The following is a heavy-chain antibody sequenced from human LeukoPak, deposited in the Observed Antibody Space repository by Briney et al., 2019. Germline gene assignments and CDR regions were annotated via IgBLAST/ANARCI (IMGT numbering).Heavy chain of an antibody. V-gene: IGHV3-30-3*01. Sequence: PGGSLRLSCAASGFTFSSYAMHWVRQAPGKGLEWVAVISYDGSNKYYADSVKGRFTISRDNSKNTLYLQMNSLRAEDTAVYYCARDMEYSSSSDDYWGQGTLVTVSS. D-gene: IGHD6-6*01. J-gene: IGHJ4*02. CDR3: ARDMEYSSSSDDY. CDR2: ISYDGSNK. CDR1: GFTFSSYA.